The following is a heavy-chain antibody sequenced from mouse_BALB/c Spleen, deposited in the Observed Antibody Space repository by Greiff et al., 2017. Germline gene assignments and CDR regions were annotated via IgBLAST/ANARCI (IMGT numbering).Heavy chain of an antibody. V-gene: IGHV5-6-5*01. Sequence: EVQVVESGGGLVKPGGSLKLSCAASGFTFSSYAMSWVRQTPEKRLEWVASISSGGSTYYPDSVKGRFTISRDNARNILYLQMSSLRSEDTAMYYCAREGQLGLGWFAYWGQGTLVTVSA. J-gene: IGHJ3*01. CDR2: ISSGGST. CDR3: AREGQLGLGWFAY. CDR1: GFTFSSYA. D-gene: IGHD3-2*01.